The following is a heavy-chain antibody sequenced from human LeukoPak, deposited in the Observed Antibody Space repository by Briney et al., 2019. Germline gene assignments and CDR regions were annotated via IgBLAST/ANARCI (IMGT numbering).Heavy chain of an antibody. CDR2: IYYRGST. D-gene: IGHD3-22*01. CDR3: AGGRRLGSFSGYYYHDAFDI. CDR1: GFTFSDFY. Sequence: TLRLSCAASGFTFSDFYMSWVRQPPAKGREGGGDIYYRGSTNYNPSIKSRVTISGDTSKNQFSLKLSSVTAADTAVYYCAGGRRLGSFSGYYYHDAFDIWGQGTMVTVSS. J-gene: IGHJ3*02. V-gene: IGHV4-59*01.